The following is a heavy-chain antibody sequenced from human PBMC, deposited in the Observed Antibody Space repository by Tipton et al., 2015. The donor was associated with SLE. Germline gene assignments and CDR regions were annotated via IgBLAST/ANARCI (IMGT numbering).Heavy chain of an antibody. Sequence: SLRLSCAASGFTINNYAMTWVRQAPGKGLEWISTISGSGGSTYSTYYPDSVKGRFTISRDNSRNTLYLQMNSLRGEDTAVYYCAKDMNSGNYLRGDFDYWGQGTLVTVSS. CDR2: ISGSGGSTYST. D-gene: IGHD1-26*01. V-gene: IGHV3-23*01. CDR3: AKDMNSGNYLRGDFDY. J-gene: IGHJ4*02. CDR1: GFTINNYA.